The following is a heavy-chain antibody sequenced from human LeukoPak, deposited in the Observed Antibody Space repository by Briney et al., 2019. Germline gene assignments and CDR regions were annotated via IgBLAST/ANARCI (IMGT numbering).Heavy chain of an antibody. CDR3: ARGFQYEAY. CDR2: IKQDGSEK. Sequence: PGGSLRLSCAASGFTFSSYWMSWVRQAPGKGLEWVVNIKQDGSEKYYVDSVKGPFTISRHNANNSLYLQMNSLRAEDTAVYYCARGFQYEAYWGQGTLVTVSS. CDR1: GFTFSSYW. J-gene: IGHJ4*02. V-gene: IGHV3-7*01. D-gene: IGHD2-2*01.